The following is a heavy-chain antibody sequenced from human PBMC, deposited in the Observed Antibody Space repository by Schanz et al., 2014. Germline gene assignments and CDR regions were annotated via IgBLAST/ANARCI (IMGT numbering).Heavy chain of an antibody. CDR3: VRDSFFAFDY. Sequence: EVQLLESGGGLVQPGGSLRLSCAASGFTFSSYAMTWVRQAPGMGLEWVSAISGGGGTTYYADSMKGRFTVSRDNAENALYLQMNSLRAEDTAVYYCVRDSFFAFDYWGQGTLVTVSS. D-gene: IGHD3-3*01. CDR1: GFTFSSYA. CDR2: ISGGGGTT. J-gene: IGHJ4*02. V-gene: IGHV3-23*01.